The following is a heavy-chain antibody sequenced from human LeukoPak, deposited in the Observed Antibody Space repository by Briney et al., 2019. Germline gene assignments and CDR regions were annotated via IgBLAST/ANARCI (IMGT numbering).Heavy chain of an antibody. CDR3: TKAWAADY. CDR2: ISESGGKT. D-gene: IGHD1-26*01. V-gene: IGHV3-23*01. CDR1: GFTFSNAW. J-gene: IGHJ4*02. Sequence: GGSLRLSCAASGFTFSNAWMSWVRQAAGKGLEWVSAISESGGKTCYADSVRGRFTISRDNSKNMVYLQMNGLRVEDTALYYCTKAWAADYWGQGTLVTVSS.